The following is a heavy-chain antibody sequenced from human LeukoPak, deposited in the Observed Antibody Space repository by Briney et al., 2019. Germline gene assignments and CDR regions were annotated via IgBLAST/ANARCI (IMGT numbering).Heavy chain of an antibody. Sequence: ASVKVSCKASGYTFTDYYMHWVRQAPGQGLEWMGWINPNSGGTNYAQKFQGRVTMTRDTSISTAYMELSRLRSDATAVYYCARVDYDILTGYPLAATTAWGQGTLVSASS. V-gene: IGHV1-2*02. CDR3: ARVDYDILTGYPLAATTA. CDR2: INPNSGGT. J-gene: IGHJ5*02. CDR1: GYTFTDYY. D-gene: IGHD3-9*01.